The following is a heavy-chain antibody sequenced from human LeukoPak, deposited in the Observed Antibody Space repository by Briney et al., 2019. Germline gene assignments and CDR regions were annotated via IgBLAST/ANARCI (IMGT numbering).Heavy chain of an antibody. D-gene: IGHD3-9*01. CDR2: IKQDGSEK. Sequence: GGSLRLSCAASGFTFSSYWMSWVRQAPGKGLEWVANIKQDGSEKYYVGSVKGRFTISRDNAKNSLYLQMNSLRAEDTAVYYCAREYYDILTPYGYWGQGTLVTVSS. J-gene: IGHJ4*02. V-gene: IGHV3-7*03. CDR3: AREYYDILTPYGY. CDR1: GFTFSSYW.